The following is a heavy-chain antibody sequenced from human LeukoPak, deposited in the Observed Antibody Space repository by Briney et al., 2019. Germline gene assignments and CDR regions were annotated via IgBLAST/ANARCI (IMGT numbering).Heavy chain of an antibody. D-gene: IGHD1-7*01. V-gene: IGHV3-23*01. CDR1: GFTFSAYD. CDR2: ISRSGPT. Sequence: GGSPRLSCAASGFTFSAYDMQWVRQAPGKGLEWVSGISRSGPTYYTDSVKGRFTISRDNSENTLYLQMNSLRAEDTAVYYCAKGKDNWNYAEYFQHWGQGTLVTVSS. CDR3: AKGKDNWNYAEYFQH. J-gene: IGHJ1*01.